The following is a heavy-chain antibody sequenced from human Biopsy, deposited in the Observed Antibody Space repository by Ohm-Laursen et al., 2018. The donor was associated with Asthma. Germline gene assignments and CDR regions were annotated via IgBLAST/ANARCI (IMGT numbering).Heavy chain of an antibody. V-gene: IGHV3-48*02. D-gene: IGHD4-17*01. CDR3: ARPRWGPYGY. CDR1: GFTFGDYW. Sequence: GSLRLSCTATGFTFGDYWMSWVRQAPGKGLEWVSYISSSSSTIYYADSVKGRFTISRDNAKNSLYLQMNRLRDEDTAVYYCARPRWGPYGYWGQGTLVTVSS. J-gene: IGHJ4*02. CDR2: ISSSSSTI.